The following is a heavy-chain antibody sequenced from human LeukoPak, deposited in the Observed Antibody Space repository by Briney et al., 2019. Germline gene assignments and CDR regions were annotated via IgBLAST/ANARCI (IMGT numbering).Heavy chain of an antibody. Sequence: ASVKVSCKASGYTFTGYYMHWVRQAPGQGLEWMGWINPNSGGTNYAQKFQGRVTMTRDTSISTAYMELTRLRSDDTAVYYCARDRDYCDSSGYYPLDYWGQGSLVTVSS. J-gene: IGHJ4*02. CDR3: ARDRDYCDSSGYYPLDY. V-gene: IGHV1-2*02. CDR2: INPNSGGT. CDR1: GYTFTGYY. D-gene: IGHD3-22*01.